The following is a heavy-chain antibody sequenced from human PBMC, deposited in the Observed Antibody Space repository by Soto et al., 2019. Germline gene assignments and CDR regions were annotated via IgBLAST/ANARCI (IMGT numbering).Heavy chain of an antibody. CDR3: ARTTYYYGSGSYYTYYYYYMDV. J-gene: IGHJ6*03. CDR1: GGSISSYY. Sequence: SETLSLTCTVSGGSISSYYWSWIRQPPGKGLEWIGYIYYSGSTNYNPSLKSRVTISVDTSKKQFSLKLSSVTAAATAVYYCARTTYYYGSGSYYTYYYYYMDVWGKGTTVTVSS. CDR2: IYYSGST. V-gene: IGHV4-59*12. D-gene: IGHD3-10*01.